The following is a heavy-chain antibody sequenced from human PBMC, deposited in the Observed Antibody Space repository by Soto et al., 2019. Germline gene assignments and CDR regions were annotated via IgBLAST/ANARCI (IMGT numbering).Heavy chain of an antibody. CDR1: GFTFSSYW. CDR3: AREQLWGAGIFDY. V-gene: IGHV3-74*01. D-gene: IGHD5-18*01. Sequence: EVQLVESGGGLVQPGGSLRLACAASGFTFSSYWMHWVRQAPGKGLVWVSRINSDGSSTSYAHSVKGRFTISRDNAKNTLYLQMNRLRAEDTAVYYCAREQLWGAGIFDYWGQGTLVTVSS. J-gene: IGHJ4*02. CDR2: INSDGSST.